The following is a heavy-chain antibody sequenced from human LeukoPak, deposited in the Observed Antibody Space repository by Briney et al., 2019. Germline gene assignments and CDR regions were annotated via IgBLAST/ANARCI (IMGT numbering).Heavy chain of an antibody. D-gene: IGHD3-22*01. CDR1: GYTFTGRY. CDR3: ARDGYYDSSGYWFDY. V-gene: IGHV1-2*02. Sequence: GASVKVSCKASGYTFTGRYMHWVRQAPGQGLEWMGWINPKNAGTNYAQKFQGRVTMTRDTSTSTVYMELSSLRSEDTAVYYCARDGYYDSSGYWFDYWGQGTLVTVSS. CDR2: INPKNAGT. J-gene: IGHJ4*02.